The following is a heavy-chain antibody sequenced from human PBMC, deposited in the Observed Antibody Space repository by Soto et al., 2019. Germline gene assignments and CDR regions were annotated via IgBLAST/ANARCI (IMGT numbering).Heavy chain of an antibody. CDR1: GYTFTSYA. Sequence: GASVNVSCKASGYTFTSYAMHWVRQAPGQRLEWMGWINAGNGNTKYSQKFQGRVTITRDTSASTAYMELSSLRSEGTAVYYCAASPQSFSSWYSIVYYYGMDVWGQGTTVTVSS. CDR3: AASPQSFSSWYSIVYYYGMDV. J-gene: IGHJ6*02. CDR2: INAGNGNT. V-gene: IGHV1-3*01. D-gene: IGHD6-13*01.